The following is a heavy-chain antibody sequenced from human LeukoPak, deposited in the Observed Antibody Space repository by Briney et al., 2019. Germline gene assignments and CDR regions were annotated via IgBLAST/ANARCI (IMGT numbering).Heavy chain of an antibody. Sequence: PGGSLRLSGAASGFTFSSYGMSWVRQAPGKGLEWVSAISGSDGSTYYADSVKGRFTISRDNSKNTLYLQMNSLRAEDTAVYYCAKEKRVGVTPPYFDYWGQGTLVTVSS. J-gene: IGHJ4*02. CDR2: ISGSDGST. CDR1: GFTFSSYG. CDR3: AKEKRVGVTPPYFDY. D-gene: IGHD1-26*01. V-gene: IGHV3-23*01.